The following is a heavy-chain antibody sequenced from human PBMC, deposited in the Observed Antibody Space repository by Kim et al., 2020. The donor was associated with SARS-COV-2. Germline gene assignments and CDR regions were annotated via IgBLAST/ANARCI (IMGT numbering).Heavy chain of an antibody. CDR3: ASSGYYGLGPAFDP. V-gene: IGHV3-11*01. J-gene: IGHJ5*02. Sequence: GGSLRLSCAASGFTFSDYYMSWIRQAPGKGLEWVSYISSSGSTIYYADSVKGRFTISRDNAKNSLYLQMNSLRAEDTAVYYCASSGYYGLGPAFDPWGQGTLVTVSS. D-gene: IGHD3-22*01. CDR2: ISSSGSTI. CDR1: GFTFSDYY.